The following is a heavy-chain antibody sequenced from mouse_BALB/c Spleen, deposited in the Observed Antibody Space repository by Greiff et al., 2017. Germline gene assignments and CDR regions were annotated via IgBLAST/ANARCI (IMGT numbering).Heavy chain of an antibody. V-gene: IGHV5-9-4*01. CDR3: ARVYGNYVDYAMDY. CDR2: ISSGGSYT. J-gene: IGHJ4*01. CDR1: GFTFSSYA. D-gene: IGHD2-1*01. Sequence: EVHLVESGGGLVKPGGSLKLSCAASGFTFSSYAMSWVRQSPEKRLEWVAEISSGGSYTYYPDTVTGRFTISRDNAKNTLYLEMSSLRSEDTAMYYCARVYGNYVDYAMDYWGQGTSVTVSS.